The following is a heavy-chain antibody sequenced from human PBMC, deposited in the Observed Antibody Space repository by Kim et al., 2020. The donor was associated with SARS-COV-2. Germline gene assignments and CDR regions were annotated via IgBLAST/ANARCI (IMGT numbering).Heavy chain of an antibody. CDR3: ASFGGVGELFPSFDY. V-gene: IGHV4-59*01. J-gene: IGHJ4*02. D-gene: IGHD3-10*01. CDR2: IYYSGST. Sequence: SETLSLTCTVSGGSISSYYWSWIRQPPGKGLEWIGDIYYSGSTNYNPSLKSRVTISVDTSKNQFSLKLSSVTAADTAVYYCASFGGVGELFPSFDYWGQGTLVTVSS. CDR1: GGSISSYY.